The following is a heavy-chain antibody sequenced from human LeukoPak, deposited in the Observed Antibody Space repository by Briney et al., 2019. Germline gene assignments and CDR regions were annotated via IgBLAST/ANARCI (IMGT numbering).Heavy chain of an antibody. CDR2: ISYDGSNK. D-gene: IGHD3-10*02. CDR1: GFTFSSYA. V-gene: IGHV3-30-3*01. J-gene: IGHJ4*02. CDR3: ARALCDNNRCSSYFDS. Sequence: GRSLRLSCAAPGFTFSSYAIHWVRQAPGKGLEWVAVISYDGSNKYYADSVQGRFTIFRDNSKNTLYLQMNSLRAEDTAMYYCARALCDNNRCSSYFDSWGQGILVTVSS.